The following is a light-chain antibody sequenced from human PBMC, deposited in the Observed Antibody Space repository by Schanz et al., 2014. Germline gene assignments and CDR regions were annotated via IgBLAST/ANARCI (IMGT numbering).Light chain of an antibody. CDR1: QDITKY. J-gene: IGKJ2*01. CDR3: QQYESLPRT. CDR2: DAS. V-gene: IGKV1-33*01. Sequence: DIHMTQSPSSLSASVGDRVTITCQASQDITKYVNWYQQKPGKAPKLLIYDASTLNTGVPSRFSGGGYGTDFTFTISSLQPEDIATYYCQQYESLPRTFGQGAKLEIK.